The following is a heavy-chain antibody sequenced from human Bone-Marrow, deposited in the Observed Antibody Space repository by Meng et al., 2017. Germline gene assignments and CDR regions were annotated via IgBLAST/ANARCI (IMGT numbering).Heavy chain of an antibody. J-gene: IGHJ4*02. CDR2: ISHDGTNK. V-gene: IGHV3-30*07. CDR3: ARSSGWYRPDY. Sequence: GESLKISCAASGFTFISYAMHWVRQAPGKGPEWVAVISHDGTNKYYVDSVRGRFTISADKSISTAYLQWSSLKASDTAMYYCARSSGWYRPDYWGQGTLVTVSS. CDR1: GFTFISYA. D-gene: IGHD6-19*01.